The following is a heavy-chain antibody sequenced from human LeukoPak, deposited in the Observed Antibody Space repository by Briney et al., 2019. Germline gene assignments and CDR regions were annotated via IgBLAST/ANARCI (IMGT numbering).Heavy chain of an antibody. D-gene: IGHD3-3*01. CDR1: GFTFRSYL. CDR2: INSEARNT. CDR3: ASGIGVGDSFDI. V-gene: IGHV3-74*01. J-gene: IGHJ3*02. Sequence: QPGGSLSLSCTASGFTFRSYLMYCLRQSPGEGLVCFSRINSEARNTNYADSVQGRFTISREKAKNTLYLQMNSLRVEDTAVYYCASGIGVGDSFDIWGQGTMVTVSS.